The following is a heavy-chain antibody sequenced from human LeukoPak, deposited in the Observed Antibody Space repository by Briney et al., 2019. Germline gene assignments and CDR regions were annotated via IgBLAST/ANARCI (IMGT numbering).Heavy chain of an antibody. J-gene: IGHJ3*02. CDR2: IYYSGST. CDR3: ARGGHYDILTGYEAFDI. Sequence: SETLSLTCTVSGGSISSGDYYWSWIRRPPGKGLEWIGYIYYSGSTYYNPSLKSRVTISVDTSKNQFSLKLSSVTAADTAVYYCARGGHYDILTGYEAFDIWGQGTMVTVSS. V-gene: IGHV4-30-4*01. D-gene: IGHD3-9*01. CDR1: GGSISSGDYY.